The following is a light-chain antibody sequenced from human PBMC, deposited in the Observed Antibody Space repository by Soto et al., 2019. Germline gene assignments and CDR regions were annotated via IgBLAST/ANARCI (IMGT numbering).Light chain of an antibody. CDR1: QSLGNTY. CDR2: GAS. CDR3: QQYVSPPWA. Sequence: ELGWTKFPGTLSFSPGESATLSCRARQSLGNTYIAWYQKKPGQAPRLLIDGASSRATGTPDRFSGSGSGTDFTLTISRLEPEDFAVYYCQQYVSPPWACGQGTKVEIK. V-gene: IGKV3-20*01. J-gene: IGKJ1*01.